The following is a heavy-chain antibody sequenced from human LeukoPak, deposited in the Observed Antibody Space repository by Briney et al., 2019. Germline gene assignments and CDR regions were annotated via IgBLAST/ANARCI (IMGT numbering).Heavy chain of an antibody. D-gene: IGHD3-22*01. Sequence: ASVKVSCKASGYTFTNYGISWVRQAPGQGLEWMGWISTYNGNTNYPQKLQGRVTMTTDTSTSTAYMERRSLTSDDTAVYYCASGYHMIHHSFDYWGQGTLVTVSS. J-gene: IGHJ4*02. CDR1: GYTFTNYG. V-gene: IGHV1-18*01. CDR3: ASGYHMIHHSFDY. CDR2: ISTYNGNT.